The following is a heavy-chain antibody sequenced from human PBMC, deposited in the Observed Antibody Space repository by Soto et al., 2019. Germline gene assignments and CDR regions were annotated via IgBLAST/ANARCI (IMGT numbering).Heavy chain of an antibody. Sequence: GGSLRLSCAASGFTVSSFYMSWVRQAPGKGLEWVSVIYSAGSADFADSVKGRFTISRDNSKNTLYLQMSSLRAEDTAVYYCARVPSSSYHYFDYWGQGTLVTVSS. J-gene: IGHJ4*02. CDR3: ARVPSSSYHYFDY. CDR1: GFTVSSFY. D-gene: IGHD6-13*01. V-gene: IGHV3-66*01. CDR2: IYSAGSA.